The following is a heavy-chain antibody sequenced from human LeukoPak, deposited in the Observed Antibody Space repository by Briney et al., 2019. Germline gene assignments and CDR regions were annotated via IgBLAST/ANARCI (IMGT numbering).Heavy chain of an antibody. D-gene: IGHD2-21*01. V-gene: IGHV1-69*01. CDR1: GGTISSYA. CDR2: IIPIFGTA. J-gene: IGHJ3*02. Sequence: SSVKVSCKASGGTISSYAISWVRQAPGQGLEWMGGIIPIFGTANYAQKSQGRVTITADESTSTAYMELSSLRSEDKAVYYCAGDCGGDCYSPEPDAFDIWGQGTMVTVSS. CDR3: AGDCGGDCYSPEPDAFDI.